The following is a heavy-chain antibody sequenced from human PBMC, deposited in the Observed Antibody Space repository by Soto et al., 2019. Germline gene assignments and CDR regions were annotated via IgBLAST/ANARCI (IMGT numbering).Heavy chain of an antibody. J-gene: IGHJ6*02. CDR2: ISSSSSYI. Sequence: EVQLVECGGGLVKPGGSLRLSCAASGFTFSSYSMNWVRQAXXXXLEWVSSISSSSSYIYYADSVKGRFTISRDNAKNSLYLQMXSLRAEDTXVYYCARLNSYYYGMDVWGQGTTVTVSS. V-gene: IGHV3-21*01. CDR3: ARLNSYYYGMDV. CDR1: GFTFSSYS.